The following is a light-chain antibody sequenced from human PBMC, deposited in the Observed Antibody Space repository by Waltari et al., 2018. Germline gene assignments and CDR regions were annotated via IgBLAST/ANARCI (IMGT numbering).Light chain of an antibody. CDR1: QSVSRA. Sequence: EIVLTQSPGTLSLSPGETATLSCRASQSVSRALAWYQQKPGQAPRLRIYDASPRATGIPVRFSGSGSGTDFILTISRLEPEDFAVYYCQKYVRLPATFGQGTKVEIK. V-gene: IGKV3-20*01. CDR2: DAS. CDR3: QKYVRLPAT. J-gene: IGKJ1*01.